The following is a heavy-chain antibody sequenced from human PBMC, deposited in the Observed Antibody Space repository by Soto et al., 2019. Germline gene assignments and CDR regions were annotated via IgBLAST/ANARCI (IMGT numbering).Heavy chain of an antibody. J-gene: IGHJ4*02. V-gene: IGHV3-23*01. D-gene: IGHD1-1*01. CDR1: GFSFSNFD. Sequence: EVQLLESGGGSVQPGGSLRLSCAASGFSFSNFDMSWVLQAPGKGLEWVSTISPGGGRRSYADSVEARVTISRHNSNNLLDLHMDSRRAEDTDVYYCAYRTGFDYWGQGTLVIVSS. CDR3: AYRTGFDY. CDR2: ISPGGGRR.